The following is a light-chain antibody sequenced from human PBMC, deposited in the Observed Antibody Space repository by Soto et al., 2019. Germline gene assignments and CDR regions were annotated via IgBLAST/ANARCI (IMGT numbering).Light chain of an antibody. J-gene: IGKJ4*01. CDR3: QQRINWPPF. V-gene: IGKV3-11*01. CDR1: QSVSSY. Sequence: EIVLTQSPATLSLSPGERATLSCRASQSVSSYLAWYQQKPGQAPRLLIYDASNRATGIPARFSGSGSGTDFTLTISSLEPEDFAVYYCQQRINWPPFFGAGTKVEIK. CDR2: DAS.